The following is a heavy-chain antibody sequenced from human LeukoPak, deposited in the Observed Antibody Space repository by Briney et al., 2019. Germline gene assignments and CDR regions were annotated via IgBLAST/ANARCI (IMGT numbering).Heavy chain of an antibody. Sequence: GSLRLSCTASGFTFSSYTMHWVRQAPGKGLEWIGSIYYSGTTYYNPSLKSRVTISVDTSKTQFSLKLSSVTAADTAVYYCARLPRYCSSTSCPFDYWGQGTLVTVSS. D-gene: IGHD2-2*01. CDR2: IYYSGTT. V-gene: IGHV4-39*01. CDR1: GFTFSSYTMH. CDR3: ARLPRYCSSTSCPFDY. J-gene: IGHJ4*02.